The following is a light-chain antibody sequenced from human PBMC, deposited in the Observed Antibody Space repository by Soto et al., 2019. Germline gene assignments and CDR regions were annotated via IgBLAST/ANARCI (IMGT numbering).Light chain of an antibody. CDR3: QQGNSFPLT. J-gene: IGKJ4*01. CDR1: QVISYA. V-gene: IGKV1-12*01. CDR2: TAS. Sequence: DIQMTQSPSSVSASVGDRVTITCRASQVISYALAWFQQKPGEAPRLLIYTASSLHSGVPSRFSGSGSGTDFTLTISSLQPEDFASYYCQQGNSFPLTFGGGTRVEIK.